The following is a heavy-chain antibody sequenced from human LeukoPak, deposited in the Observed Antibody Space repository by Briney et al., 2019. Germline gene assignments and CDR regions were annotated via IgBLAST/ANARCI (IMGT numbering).Heavy chain of an antibody. D-gene: IGHD2-8*01. CDR1: GGSVSSVSHY. Sequence: KPSETLSLTCTVSGGSVSSVSHYWSWIRQPPGKGLEWIGYIYNSGSTDYNPSLKSRVTISVDTSKNQLSLNLSTVTAADTAVYYCARVPLYARTGGGHDAFDIWGQGTMVTVSS. J-gene: IGHJ3*02. CDR3: ARVPLYARTGGGHDAFDI. CDR2: IYNSGST. V-gene: IGHV4-61*01.